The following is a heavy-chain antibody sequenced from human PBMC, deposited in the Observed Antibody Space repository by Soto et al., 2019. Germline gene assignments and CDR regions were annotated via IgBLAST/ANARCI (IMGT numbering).Heavy chain of an antibody. CDR1: GFTFSSYD. D-gene: IGHD3-10*01. CDR2: IGTAGDT. V-gene: IGHV3-13*01. CDR3: ARVYYGSGRSYYYYYMDV. Sequence: GGSLRLSCAASGFTFSSYDMHWVRQATGKGLEWVSAIGTAGDTYYPGSVKGRFTISRENAKNSLYLQMNSLRAGDTAVYYCARVYYGSGRSYYYYYMDVWGKGTTVTVSS. J-gene: IGHJ6*03.